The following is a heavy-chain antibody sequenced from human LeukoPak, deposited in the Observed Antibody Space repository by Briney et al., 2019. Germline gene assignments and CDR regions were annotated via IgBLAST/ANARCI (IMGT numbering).Heavy chain of an antibody. CDR1: GFTFSTYW. J-gene: IGHJ4*02. CDR3: ASRAHFWSGPAG. D-gene: IGHD3-3*02. Sequence: GGSLRLSCAASGFTFSTYWMSWVRQAPGKGLERGANIKQNGSEKYYVDSLKGRFTISRDNAKNSLYMQMNSLRDEDTAVYYCASRAHFWSGPAGWGQGTLVTASS. V-gene: IGHV3-7*01. CDR2: IKQNGSEK.